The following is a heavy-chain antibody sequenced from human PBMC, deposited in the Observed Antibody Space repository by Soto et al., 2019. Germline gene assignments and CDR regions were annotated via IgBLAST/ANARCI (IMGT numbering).Heavy chain of an antibody. CDR2: IIPMFGTA. J-gene: IGHJ4*02. D-gene: IGHD1-26*01. V-gene: IGHV1-69*13. CDR3: ARSVGVTTLSYLDY. CDR1: GGTFSSYG. Sequence: GASAKVSCKAAGGTFSSYGISWVRQAPGQGLEWMGGIIPMFGTATHTQNFQGRLTITADESTSTAYMELSSLRSEDTAVYFCARSVGVTTLSYLDYWGQGTLVTVS.